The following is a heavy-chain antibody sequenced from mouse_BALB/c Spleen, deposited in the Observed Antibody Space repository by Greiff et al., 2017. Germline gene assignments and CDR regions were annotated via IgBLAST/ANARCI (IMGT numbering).Heavy chain of an antibody. Sequence: EVHLVESGGGLVKPGGSLKLSCAASGFTFSSYAMSWVRQTPEKRLEWVASISSGGSTYYPDSVKGRFTISRDNARNILYLQMSSLRSEDTAMYYCASPDYYGSSLYAMDYWGQGTSVTVSS. V-gene: IGHV5-6-5*01. CDR2: ISSGGST. CDR1: GFTFSSYA. D-gene: IGHD1-1*01. J-gene: IGHJ4*01. CDR3: ASPDYYGSSLYAMDY.